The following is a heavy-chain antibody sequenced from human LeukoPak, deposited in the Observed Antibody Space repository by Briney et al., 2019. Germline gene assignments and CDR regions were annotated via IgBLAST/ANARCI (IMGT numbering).Heavy chain of an antibody. CDR2: VLSDGSDQ. D-gene: IGHD3-10*01. J-gene: IGHJ6*03. CDR1: GFTFRNYG. Sequence: PGGSLRLSCAASGFTFRNYGMSWVRQAPGKGLEWLAVVLSDGSDQYYGDSVQGRFTVSRDNSKNTLYLQMDNLRFEDTAVYYCARVSKPGWFDYYYMDVWGKGTTVIVSS. V-gene: IGHV3-30*03. CDR3: ARVSKPGWFDYYYMDV.